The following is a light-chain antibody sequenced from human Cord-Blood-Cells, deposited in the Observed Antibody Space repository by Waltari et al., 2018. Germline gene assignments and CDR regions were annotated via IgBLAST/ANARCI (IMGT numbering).Light chain of an antibody. V-gene: IGLV3-1*01. J-gene: IGLJ1*01. Sequence: SYELTQPPSVSVSPGQTASIPCSGDKLGDKYACWYQQKPGQSPVLVIKEDSKRPSGIPGRFSGSNSGNTATLTISGTQAMDEADYYCQAWDSSTYVFGTGTKVTVL. CDR2: EDS. CDR3: QAWDSSTYV. CDR1: KLGDKY.